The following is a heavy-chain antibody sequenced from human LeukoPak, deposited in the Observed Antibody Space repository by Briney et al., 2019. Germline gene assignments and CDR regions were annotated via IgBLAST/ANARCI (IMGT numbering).Heavy chain of an antibody. CDR1: EFAFSVYA. V-gene: IGHV3-23*01. CDR3: AKPISGGLAVTADWFHP. D-gene: IGHD6-19*01. Sequence: GESLRLSCTASEFAFSVYAMSWLRQPPGKGLEWVSTINANSGTTSYAASVRGRFTISRDNSKNTLYLQLNTLRADDTATYYCAKPISGGLAVTADWFHPWGQGTLVVVSS. CDR2: INANSGTT. J-gene: IGHJ5*01.